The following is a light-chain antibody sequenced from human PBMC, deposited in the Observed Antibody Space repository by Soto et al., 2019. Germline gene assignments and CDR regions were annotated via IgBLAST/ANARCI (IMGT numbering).Light chain of an antibody. CDR3: CSYAGSYTLV. V-gene: IGLV2-11*01. J-gene: IGLJ2*01. Sequence: QSVLTQPRSVSGSPGQSVTISCTGTSSDVGGYNYVSWYQQYPGKAPKLMLYDVNERPSGVPDRFSGSKSGNTASLTISGLQAEDGADYYCCSYAGSYTLVFGGGTKLTVL. CDR1: SSDVGGYNY. CDR2: DVN.